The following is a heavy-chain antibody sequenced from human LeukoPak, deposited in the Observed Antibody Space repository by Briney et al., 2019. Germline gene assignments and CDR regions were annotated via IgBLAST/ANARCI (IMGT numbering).Heavy chain of an antibody. V-gene: IGHV4-4*02. J-gene: IGHJ4*02. CDR3: ARGGASGYPDY. CDR2: IYQSGRT. CDR1: GGSISSSNW. Sequence: SETLSLTCAVSGGSISSSNWWSWVRQSPGKGLEWIGEIYQSGRTNYKPSLKSRVTISVNKSNSQLSLKLSSVTAADTAVYYCARGGASGYPDYWGQGTLVTVSS. D-gene: IGHD3-22*01.